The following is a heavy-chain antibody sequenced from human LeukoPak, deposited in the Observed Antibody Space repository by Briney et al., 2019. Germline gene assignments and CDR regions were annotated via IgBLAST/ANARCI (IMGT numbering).Heavy chain of an antibody. CDR2: IRYDGSYK. CDR1: GFTFSSYG. D-gene: IGHD5-24*01. J-gene: IGHJ4*02. V-gene: IGHV3-30*02. Sequence: GGSLRLSCAASGFTFSSYGMHWVRQAPGKGLEWVAFIRYDGSYKYYADSVKGRFTISRDNSKNTLYLQMNSLRAEDTAVYYCAKDSRRDGKIDYWGQGTLVTVSS. CDR3: AKDSRRDGKIDY.